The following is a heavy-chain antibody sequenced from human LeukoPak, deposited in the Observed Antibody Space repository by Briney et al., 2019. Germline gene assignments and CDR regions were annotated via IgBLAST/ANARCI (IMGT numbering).Heavy chain of an antibody. CDR3: ARTPQKDLRYFDWLPHPGWFDP. V-gene: IGHV1-2*02. D-gene: IGHD3-9*01. Sequence: GASVKVSCKASGYTFTGYYMHWVRQAPGQGLEWMGWINPNSGGTNYAQKFQGRVTMTRDTSTSTVYMELSSLRSDDTAVYYCARTPQKDLRYFDWLPHPGWFDPWGQGTQVTVSS. CDR1: GYTFTGYY. CDR2: INPNSGGT. J-gene: IGHJ5*02.